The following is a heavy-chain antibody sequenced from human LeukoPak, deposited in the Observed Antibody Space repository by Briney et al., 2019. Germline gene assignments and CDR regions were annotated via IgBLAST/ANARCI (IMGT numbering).Heavy chain of an antibody. D-gene: IGHD3-22*01. CDR3: ARGNYYDRSGLDY. Sequence: PGGSLRLSCGASGFTFRNYGMHWVRQAPGKGLQWVAVIYSDGSDKNTADSVRGRFTISRDNSQYALYLQMNSLRAEDTAVYYCARGNYYDRSGLDYWGQGTLVTVSS. J-gene: IGHJ4*02. CDR1: GFTFRNYG. CDR2: IYSDGSDK. V-gene: IGHV3-33*01.